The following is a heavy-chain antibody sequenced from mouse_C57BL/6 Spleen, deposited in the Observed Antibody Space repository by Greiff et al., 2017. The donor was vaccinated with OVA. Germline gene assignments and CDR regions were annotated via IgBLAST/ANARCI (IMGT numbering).Heavy chain of an antibody. Sequence: EVHLVESGGGLVKPGGSLKLSCAASGFTFSDYGMHWVRQAPEKGLEWVAYISSGSSTIYYADTVQGRFTISRDNAKNTLFLQMTSLRSEDTAMYYCARPDFWYFDVWGTGTTVTVSS. J-gene: IGHJ1*03. V-gene: IGHV5-17*01. CDR2: ISSGSSTI. CDR3: ARPDFWYFDV. CDR1: GFTFSDYG.